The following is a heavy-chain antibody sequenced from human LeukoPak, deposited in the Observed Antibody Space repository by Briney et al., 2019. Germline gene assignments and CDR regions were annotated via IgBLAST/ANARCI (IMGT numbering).Heavy chain of an antibody. CDR3: AKTRTIFGVVGYLDV. V-gene: IGHV3-23*01. Sequence: GGSLRLSCAASGFTFSSYGMSWVRQAPHKGLEWVSGISGSGSTTSYADSVKGRFTISRDNSKNTLDLQMNSLRGEDTAVYYCAKTRTIFGVVGYLDVWGKGTTVTVSS. CDR1: GFTFSSYG. CDR2: ISGSGSTT. J-gene: IGHJ6*03. D-gene: IGHD3-3*01.